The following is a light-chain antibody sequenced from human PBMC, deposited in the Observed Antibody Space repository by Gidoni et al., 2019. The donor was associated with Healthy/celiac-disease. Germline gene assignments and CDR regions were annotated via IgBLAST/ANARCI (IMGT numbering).Light chain of an antibody. J-gene: IGLJ1*01. CDR3: AAWDDSLSGNYV. Sequence: QSVLTQPPSASGTPGQRVTISCSGSSPNIGSNYVYWYQQLPGTAPKLLIYSNNQRPSGVPDRFSGSKSGTSASLAISGLRSEDEADYYCAAWDDSLSGNYVFGTGTKVTVL. V-gene: IGLV1-47*02. CDR2: SNN. CDR1: SPNIGSNY.